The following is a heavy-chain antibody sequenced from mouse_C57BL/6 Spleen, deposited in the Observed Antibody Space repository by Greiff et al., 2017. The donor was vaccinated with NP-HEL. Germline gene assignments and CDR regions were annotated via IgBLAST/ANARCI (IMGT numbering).Heavy chain of an antibody. J-gene: IGHJ3*01. V-gene: IGHV1-9*01. Sequence: QVQLKQSGAELMKPGASVKLSCKATGYTFTGYWIEWVKQRPGHGLEWIGEILPGSGSTNYIEKFKGKATFTADTSSNTAYMQLSSLTTEDSAIYYCAPKGNYSIPFAYWGQGTLVTVSA. CDR1: GYTFTGYW. D-gene: IGHD2-5*01. CDR3: APKGNYSIPFAY. CDR2: ILPGSGST.